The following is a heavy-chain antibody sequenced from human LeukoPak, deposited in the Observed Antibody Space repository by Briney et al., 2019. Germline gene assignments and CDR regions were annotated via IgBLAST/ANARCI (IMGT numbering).Heavy chain of an antibody. CDR2: IGTASDT. CDR1: GFTFSSFD. CDR3: ARGPPRGKYYYMDV. D-gene: IGHD1-1*01. Sequence: GGSLRLSCAASGFTFSSFDMHWVRQPTGQVLDWVSTIGTASDTYYPGSVEGRFTLSRDNAKNSLYLQMNSLTAGDTAVYYCARGPPRGKYYYMDVWGKGTTVTVSS. V-gene: IGHV3-13*01. J-gene: IGHJ6*03.